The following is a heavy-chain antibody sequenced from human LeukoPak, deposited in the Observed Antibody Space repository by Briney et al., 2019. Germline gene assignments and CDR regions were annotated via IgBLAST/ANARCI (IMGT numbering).Heavy chain of an antibody. V-gene: IGHV4-34*01. CDR1: GGSFSGYY. Sequence: SETLSLTCAVYGGSFSGYYWSWIRQPPGKGLEWIGEINHSGSTNYNPSLKSRVTISVDTSKNQFSLKLSSVTAADTAVYYCARVRYYGSGSYRGWFDPGAREPWSPSPQ. CDR2: INHSGST. J-gene: IGHJ5*02. CDR3: ARVRYYGSGSYRGWFDP. D-gene: IGHD3-10*01.